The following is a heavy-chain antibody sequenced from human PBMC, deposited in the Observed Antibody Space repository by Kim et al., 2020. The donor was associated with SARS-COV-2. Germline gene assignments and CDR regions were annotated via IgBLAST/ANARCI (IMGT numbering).Heavy chain of an antibody. Sequence: TNYAQKLQGRVTMTTDTSTSTAYMELRSLRSDDTAVYYCARTWELQPFDSWGQGTLVTVSS. CDR3: ARTWELQPFDS. V-gene: IGHV1-18*01. CDR2: T. D-gene: IGHD1-26*01. J-gene: IGHJ4*02.